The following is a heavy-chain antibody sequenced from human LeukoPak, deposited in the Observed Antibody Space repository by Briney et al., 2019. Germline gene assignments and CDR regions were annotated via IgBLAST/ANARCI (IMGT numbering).Heavy chain of an antibody. CDR3: ARDFSSSSTVYYYYYMDV. Sequence: GSLRLSCAASGFTFSRYWMSWVRQAPGKGLEWIGSIYYSGSTYYNPSLKSRVTISVDTSKNQFSLKLSSVTAADTAIYHCARDFSSSSTVYYYYYMDVWGKGTTVTVSS. CDR2: IYYSGST. D-gene: IGHD6-6*01. J-gene: IGHJ6*03. V-gene: IGHV4-39*07. CDR1: GFTFSRYW.